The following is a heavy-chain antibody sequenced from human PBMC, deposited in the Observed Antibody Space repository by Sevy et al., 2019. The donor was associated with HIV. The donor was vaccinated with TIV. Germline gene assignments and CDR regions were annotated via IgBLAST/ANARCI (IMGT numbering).Heavy chain of an antibody. CDR1: GFTFSGYG. J-gene: IGHJ4*02. Sequence: GGSLRLSCTASGFTFSGYGMHWVRQAPGKGLEWMAVIWYDGSNTKYVDSVKGRFTISRDNSKNTLYLQMSSLRVEDTALYYCARDGSTGWPFDNWGQGTLVTVSS. CDR2: IWYDGSNT. V-gene: IGHV3-33*01. CDR3: ARDGSTGWPFDN. D-gene: IGHD2-8*02.